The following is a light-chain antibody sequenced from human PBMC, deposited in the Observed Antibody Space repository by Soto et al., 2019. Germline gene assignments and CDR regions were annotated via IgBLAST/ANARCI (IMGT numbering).Light chain of an antibody. Sequence: DIQMTQSPSTLSASVGDRVTITCRASQSISSWLAWYQQKPEKAPKPLIYKASSLESGAPSRFSGSGSGTEFTLTICSLQPDDFATYYCQQYNSYSPTFGQGTKV. V-gene: IGKV1-5*03. J-gene: IGKJ1*01. CDR1: QSISSW. CDR3: QQYNSYSPT. CDR2: KAS.